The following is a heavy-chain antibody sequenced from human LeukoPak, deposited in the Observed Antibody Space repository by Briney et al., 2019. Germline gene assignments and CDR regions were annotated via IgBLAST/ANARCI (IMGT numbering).Heavy chain of an antibody. D-gene: IGHD3-10*01. CDR1: GGTFSSYA. J-gene: IGHJ4*02. CDR3: ARDGYGSGTYFDY. Sequence: SVKVSCKASGGTFSSYASSWVRQAPGQGLEWMGGIIPIFGTANYAQKFQGRVTITADQFPSTAYMELSSLRSEDTAVYYCARDGYGSGTYFDYWGQGTLVTVSS. V-gene: IGHV1-69*01. CDR2: IIPIFGTA.